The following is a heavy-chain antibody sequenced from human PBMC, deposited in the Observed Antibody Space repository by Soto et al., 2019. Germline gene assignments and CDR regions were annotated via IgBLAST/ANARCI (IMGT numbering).Heavy chain of an antibody. V-gene: IGHV4-39*01. J-gene: IGHJ4*02. CDR1: GGSISSSSYY. CDR2: IYYSGST. CDR3: ASRLHNYDILTGYSSFFDY. D-gene: IGHD3-9*01. Sequence: SETLSLTCTVSGGSISSSSYYWGWIRQPPGKGLEWIGSIYYSGSTYYNPSLKSRVTISVDTSKNQFSLKLSSVTAADTAVYYCASRLHNYDILTGYSSFFDYWGQGTLVTVSS.